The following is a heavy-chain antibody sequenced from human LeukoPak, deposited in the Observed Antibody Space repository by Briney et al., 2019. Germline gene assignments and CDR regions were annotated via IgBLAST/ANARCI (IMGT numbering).Heavy chain of an antibody. V-gene: IGHV3-20*04. D-gene: IGHD2-15*01. CDR1: GFTFDDYG. Sequence: GGSLRLSCAASGFTFDDYGMSWVRQAPGKGLEWVSGINWNGGSTGYADSVKGRFTISRDNAKNSLYLQMNSLRAEDTAVYYCAEGYLYYSYYGMDVWGQGTTVTVSS. CDR2: INWNGGST. CDR3: AEGYLYYSYYGMDV. J-gene: IGHJ6*02.